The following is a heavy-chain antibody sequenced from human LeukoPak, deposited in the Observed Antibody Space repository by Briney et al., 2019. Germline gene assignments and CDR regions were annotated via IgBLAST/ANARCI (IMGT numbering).Heavy chain of an antibody. CDR3: ARAYSSGWGDAFDI. D-gene: IGHD6-19*01. V-gene: IGHV3-23*01. J-gene: IGHJ3*02. CDR1: GFTFSSYG. CDR2: ISGSGGST. Sequence: GGTLRLSCAASGFTFSSYGMSWVRQAPGKGLEWVSAISGSGGSTYYADSVKGRFTISRDNARNSLYLQMNSLRAEDTAVYYCARAYSSGWGDAFDIWGQGTMVTVSS.